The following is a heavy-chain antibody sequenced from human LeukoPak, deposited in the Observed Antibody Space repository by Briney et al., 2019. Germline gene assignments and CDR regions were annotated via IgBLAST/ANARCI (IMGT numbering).Heavy chain of an antibody. J-gene: IGHJ4*02. CDR1: GFTASNDY. D-gene: IGHD6-19*01. CDR3: AKDYQWLVRSPDYYFDY. Sequence: PGGSLRLSCAASGFTASNDYMSWVRQVPGKGLEWVSVIFSGGTTYYADSVKGRFTISRDNSKNTLYLQMNSLRAEDTAVYYCAKDYQWLVRSPDYYFDYWGQGTLVTVSS. V-gene: IGHV3-66*02. CDR2: IFSGGTT.